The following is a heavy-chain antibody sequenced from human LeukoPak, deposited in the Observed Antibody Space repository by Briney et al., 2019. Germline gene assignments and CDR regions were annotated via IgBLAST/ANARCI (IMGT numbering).Heavy chain of an antibody. CDR2: ISGSGGSI. V-gene: IGHV3-23*01. Sequence: GGSLRLSCAASGLTFNNYAMTWVRQAPGKGLEWVSTISGSGGSIYYADSVKGRFAISRDNSKHTLYLQMNSLRAEDTAVYYCAKDSGYSYGFFDYWGQGTLVTVSS. CDR3: AKDSGYSYGFFDY. D-gene: IGHD5-12*01. CDR1: GLTFNNYA. J-gene: IGHJ4*02.